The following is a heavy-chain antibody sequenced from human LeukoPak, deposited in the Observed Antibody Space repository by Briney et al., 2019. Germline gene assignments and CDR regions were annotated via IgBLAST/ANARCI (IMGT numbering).Heavy chain of an antibody. D-gene: IGHD2-8*01. Sequence: GGSLRLSCTASGFTFSSYAMSWVRQAPGKGLEWVSSIIASGGSTYYPDSVKGRFTISRDNSKNTVYLQMNALRAEDTAVYYCAKGAGGSYGLYHFDHWGQGTLVTVSS. CDR2: IIASGGST. J-gene: IGHJ4*02. V-gene: IGHV3-23*01. CDR3: AKGAGGSYGLYHFDH. CDR1: GFTFSSYA.